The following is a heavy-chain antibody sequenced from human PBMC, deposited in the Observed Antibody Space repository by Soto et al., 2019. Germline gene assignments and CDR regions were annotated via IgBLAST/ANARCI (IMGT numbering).Heavy chain of an antibody. Sequence: ASVKVSCKASGFTFTSSAVQWVRQARGQRLEWIGWIVVGSGNTNYAQKFQERVTITRDMSTSTAYMELSSLRSEDTAVYYCAARTGYSYGFDYWGQGTLVTVSS. D-gene: IGHD5-18*01. V-gene: IGHV1-58*01. CDR3: AARTGYSYGFDY. J-gene: IGHJ4*02. CDR2: IVVGSGNT. CDR1: GFTFTSSA.